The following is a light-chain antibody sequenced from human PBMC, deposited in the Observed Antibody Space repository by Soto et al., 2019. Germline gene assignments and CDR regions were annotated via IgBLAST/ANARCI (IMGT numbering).Light chain of an antibody. CDR2: DAS. Sequence: DIQMTQSPSTLSASVGDGVTITCRASQNISVWLAWYQQRPGKAPKFLMYDASSLETGVPSRFSGSGFGTEFTLTISSLQPDDFGTYYCQQYSIYPYTFGQGTKLEIK. CDR1: QNISVW. J-gene: IGKJ2*01. CDR3: QQYSIYPYT. V-gene: IGKV1-5*01.